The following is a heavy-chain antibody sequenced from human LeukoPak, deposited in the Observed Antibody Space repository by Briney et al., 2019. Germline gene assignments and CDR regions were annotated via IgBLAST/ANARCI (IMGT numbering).Heavy chain of an antibody. Sequence: GGSLRLSCAASGFTFSNYGMHWVRQAPGKGLEWVAVISFDGNNKYYADSVKGRFTISRDNSKNTLYLQMNSLQTEDTAVYFCATEGYTYGHHGVDVWGQGTAVTVSS. J-gene: IGHJ6*02. CDR2: ISFDGNNK. CDR1: GFTFSNYG. CDR3: ATEGYTYGHHGVDV. V-gene: IGHV3-30*03. D-gene: IGHD5-18*01.